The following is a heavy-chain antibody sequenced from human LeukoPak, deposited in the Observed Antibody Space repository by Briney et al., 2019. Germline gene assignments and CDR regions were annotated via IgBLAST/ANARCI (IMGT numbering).Heavy chain of an antibody. J-gene: IGHJ5*02. Sequence: SETLSLTCAVSGGSISSSNYCWGWIRQPPGKGLEWIGSIHYSGSTYYNPPLKSRVTVSVDTSKNQFSLKLSSVTAADTAVYFCARRLRGGNSGYWFDPWGQGTLVTVSS. V-gene: IGHV4-39*01. CDR1: GGSISSSNYC. CDR3: ARRLRGGNSGYWFDP. CDR2: IHYSGST. D-gene: IGHD4-23*01.